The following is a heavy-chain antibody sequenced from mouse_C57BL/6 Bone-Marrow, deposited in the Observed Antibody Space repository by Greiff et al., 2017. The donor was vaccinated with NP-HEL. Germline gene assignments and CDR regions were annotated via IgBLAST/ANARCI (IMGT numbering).Heavy chain of an antibody. Sequence: DVKLVESGGGLVQPGGSLKLSCAASGFTFSDYYMYWVRQTPEKRLEWVAYISNGGGSTYYPDTVKGRFTISRDNAKNTLYLQMSRLKSEDTAMYYCARHNDGYCVAMDYWGQGTSVTVSS. D-gene: IGHD2-3*01. J-gene: IGHJ4*01. V-gene: IGHV5-12*01. CDR1: GFTFSDYY. CDR2: ISNGGGST. CDR3: ARHNDGYCVAMDY.